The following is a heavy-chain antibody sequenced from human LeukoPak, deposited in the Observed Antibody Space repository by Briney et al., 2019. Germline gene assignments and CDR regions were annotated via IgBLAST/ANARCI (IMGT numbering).Heavy chain of an antibody. J-gene: IGHJ5*02. CDR3: ARVEVWFGELLYGWFDP. V-gene: IGHV1-18*04. D-gene: IGHD3-10*01. CDR2: ISDYNGNT. CDR1: GYTFTSYG. Sequence: GASVKVSCKASGYTFTSYGIIWVRQAPGQGVEGRGWISDYNGNTNYAQKLQGRVTMTTDTSTSTAYMELRSMRSDDTAVYYCARVEVWFGELLYGWFDPWGQGTLVTVSS.